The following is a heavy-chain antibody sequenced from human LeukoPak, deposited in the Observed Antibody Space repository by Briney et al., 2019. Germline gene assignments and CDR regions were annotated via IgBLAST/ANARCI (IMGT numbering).Heavy chain of an antibody. CDR3: ARVGKLWFGEFRRYYCMDV. V-gene: IGHV4-59*01. D-gene: IGHD3-10*01. CDR1: GGSISSYY. CDR2: IYYSGST. J-gene: IGHJ6*03. Sequence: SETLSLTCTVSGGSISSYYWSWIRQPPGKGLGWIGYIYYSGSTNYNPSLKSRVTISVDTSKNQFSLKLSSVTAADTAVYYCARVGKLWFGEFRRYYCMDVWGKGTTVTISS.